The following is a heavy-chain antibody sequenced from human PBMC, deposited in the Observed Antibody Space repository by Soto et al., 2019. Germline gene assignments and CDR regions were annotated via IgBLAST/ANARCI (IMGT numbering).Heavy chain of an antibody. CDR1: GYTFTDYY. Sequence: ASVKVSCKASGYTFTDYYVLWVRQVPGKGLEWMAWINSHSVATNYAQKFQGRDIMTRDTSISRSYMELTSLTSDDTAVYYCARVFTRGRGVLFRLRWFDPWVQGTIVTVS. CDR3: ARVFTRGRGVLFRLRWFDP. CDR2: INSHSVAT. J-gene: IGHJ5*02. D-gene: IGHD3-10*01. V-gene: IGHV1-2*02.